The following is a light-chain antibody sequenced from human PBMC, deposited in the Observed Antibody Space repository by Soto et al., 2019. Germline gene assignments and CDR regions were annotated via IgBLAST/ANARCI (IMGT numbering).Light chain of an antibody. Sequence: EIVLTQSPGTLSLSPGERATLSCRASQSVSSSYLAWYQQKPGQAPRLIIYGAYSRATGIPDTFSGSGSGTDFTLTISRLEPEDFAVYYCQQYGSSLGVTCGGGTKVDIK. V-gene: IGKV3-20*01. CDR2: GAY. CDR1: QSVSSSY. J-gene: IGKJ4*01. CDR3: QQYGSSLGVT.